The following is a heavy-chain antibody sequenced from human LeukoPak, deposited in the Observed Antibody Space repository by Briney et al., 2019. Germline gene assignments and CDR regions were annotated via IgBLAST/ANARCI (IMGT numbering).Heavy chain of an antibody. Sequence: GGSLRLSCAASGFTFSSYAMSWVRQAPGKGLEWVSDISGGGGGKYYADSVKGRFTISRDNSKNTLYLQMNSLRAEDTAVYYCAKGPGSKAAGTGGFDYWGQGTLVTVSS. CDR3: AKGPGSKAAGTGGFDY. CDR1: GFTFSSYA. J-gene: IGHJ4*02. D-gene: IGHD6-13*01. CDR2: ISGGGGGK. V-gene: IGHV3-23*01.